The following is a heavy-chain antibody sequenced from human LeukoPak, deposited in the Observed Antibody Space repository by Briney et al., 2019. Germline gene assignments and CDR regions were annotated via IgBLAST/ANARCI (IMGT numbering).Heavy chain of an antibody. D-gene: IGHD6-13*01. CDR2: INPSGGST. V-gene: IGHV1-46*01. Sequence: ASVTVSCKASGYTFTSYYMHWVRQAPGQGVEWMGIINPSGGSTSYAQKFQGRVTITADESTSTAYMELSSLRSEDTAVYYCASPPSLRGIAAAGPFDYWGQGTLVTVSS. CDR3: ASPPSLRGIAAAGPFDY. J-gene: IGHJ4*02. CDR1: GYTFTSYY.